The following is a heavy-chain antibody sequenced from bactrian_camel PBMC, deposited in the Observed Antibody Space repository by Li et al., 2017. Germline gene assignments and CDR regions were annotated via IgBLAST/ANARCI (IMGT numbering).Heavy chain of an antibody. J-gene: IGHJ4*01. V-gene: IGHV3S1*01. CDR3: AAERETWHTCSDWDVRPPRI. CDR1: GYTVSDYC. D-gene: IGHD7*01. Sequence: HVQLVESGGGSVQAGGSLTLSCVVSGYTVSDYCMGWFRQAPGKEREPVAHIVTGTGGFGTYYADSVEGRFTISQDEAKNTVYLQMDSLQPDDTAMYFCAAERETWHTCSDWDVRPPRIRGQGTQVTVS. CDR2: IVTGTGGFGT.